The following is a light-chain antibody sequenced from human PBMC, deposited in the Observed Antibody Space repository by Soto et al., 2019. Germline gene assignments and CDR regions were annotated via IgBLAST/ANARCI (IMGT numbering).Light chain of an antibody. V-gene: IGKV1-5*03. CDR2: KTS. J-gene: IGKJ1*01. CDR1: QSISTW. CDR3: QQYETYSGT. Sequence: DILMTQSPSFLSASVGDIVTITCRASQSISTWVAWYQQKPGKAPKLLIYKTSSLESGVPSRFSGSGSGTEFTLTISSLQPDDFATYYCQQYETYSGTFGQGTKVDIK.